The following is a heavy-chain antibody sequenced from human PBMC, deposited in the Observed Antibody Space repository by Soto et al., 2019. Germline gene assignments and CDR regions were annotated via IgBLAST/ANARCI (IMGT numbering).Heavy chain of an antibody. CDR2: IIPIFGTA. CDR3: VSDLTYYYDSSGYYR. CDR1: GGTFSSYA. Sequence: QVQLVQSGAEVKKPGSSVKVSCKASGGTFSSYAISWVRQAPGQGLEWMGGIIPIFGTANYAQKFQGRVTITADESTSTAYMELSSLRSEDTAVYYCVSDLTYYYDSSGYYRWGQGTLVTVSS. J-gene: IGHJ5*02. D-gene: IGHD3-22*01. V-gene: IGHV1-69*01.